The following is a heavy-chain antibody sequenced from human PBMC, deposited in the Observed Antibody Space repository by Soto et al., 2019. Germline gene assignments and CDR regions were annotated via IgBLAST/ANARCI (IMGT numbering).Heavy chain of an antibody. CDR3: ARDTETLGPRANDALDI. V-gene: IGHV1-3*01. D-gene: IGHD3-3*02. CDR1: GYTFSAYT. J-gene: IGHJ3*02. CDR2: INAGSGNT. Sequence: QAQLVQSGAEMKKPGASVKVSCKATGYTFSAYTMNWVRQAPGQSLEWMGWINAGSGNTKYSQNFRGRVSITRDTSASTGYMELTGLTSEDTAVYYCARDTETLGPRANDALDIWGQGTMVTVSS.